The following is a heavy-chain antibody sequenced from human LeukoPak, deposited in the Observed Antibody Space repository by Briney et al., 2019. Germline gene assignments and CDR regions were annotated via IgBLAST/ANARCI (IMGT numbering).Heavy chain of an antibody. CDR1: GFTSSA. V-gene: IGHV3-30*04. Sequence: GGSLRPSCAASGFTSSAIHWVRQSPGKGLEWLAIISFDGAYRYYADSVKGRFTISRDISKNTFYLQMSSLTADDTALYCCAKDQQGGAGSGRFDYWGQGTLVTVSS. CDR3: AKDQQGGAGSGRFDY. CDR2: ISFDGAYR. D-gene: IGHD3-10*01. J-gene: IGHJ4*02.